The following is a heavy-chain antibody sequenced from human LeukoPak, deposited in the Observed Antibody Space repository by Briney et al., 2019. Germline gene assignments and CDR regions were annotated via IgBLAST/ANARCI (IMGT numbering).Heavy chain of an antibody. V-gene: IGHV3-33*01. CDR2: IWYDGSNK. CDR3: ARDFEWELLTLDY. J-gene: IGHJ4*02. Sequence: GGSLRLSCAASGFTFSSYGMHWVRQAPRKGLEWVAVIWYDGSNKYYADSVKGRFTISRDNSKNTLYLQMNSLRAEDTAVYYCARDFEWELLTLDYWGQGTLVTVSS. D-gene: IGHD1-26*01. CDR1: GFTFSSYG.